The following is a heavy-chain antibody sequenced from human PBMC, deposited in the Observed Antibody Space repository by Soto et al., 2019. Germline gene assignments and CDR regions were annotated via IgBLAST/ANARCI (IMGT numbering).Heavy chain of an antibody. Sequence: QVQLVESGGGVVQPGRSLRLSCAASGFTFNNYGMHWVRQAPGKGLEWLAVIWNDGSNSSYANSVKGRFTISRDNSKNPLYLQMSSLRAEDTAVYYCARRQIPPPTRGAANARGGMDVWGQGTTVTVSS. CDR2: IWNDGSNS. V-gene: IGHV3-33*01. D-gene: IGHD6-13*01. CDR1: GFTFNNYG. J-gene: IGHJ6*02. CDR3: ARRQIPPPTRGAANARGGMDV.